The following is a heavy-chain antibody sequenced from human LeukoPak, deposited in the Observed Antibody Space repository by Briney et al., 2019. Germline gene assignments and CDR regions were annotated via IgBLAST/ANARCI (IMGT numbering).Heavy chain of an antibody. J-gene: IGHJ6*03. CDR1: GGSFSGYY. CDR3: ARLGPRVPRGYVHYYYMDV. Sequence: SESLSLTCAVYGGSFSGYYWSWIRQPPGKGLEWIGEINHSGSTNYNPSLKSRVTISVDTSKNQFSLKLSSVTAADTAVYYCARLGPRVPRGYVHYYYMDVWGKGTTVTVSS. V-gene: IGHV4-34*01. D-gene: IGHD3-10*02. CDR2: INHSGST.